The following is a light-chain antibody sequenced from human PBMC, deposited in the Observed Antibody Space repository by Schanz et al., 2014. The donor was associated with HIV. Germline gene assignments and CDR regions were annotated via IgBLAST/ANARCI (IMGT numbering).Light chain of an antibody. J-gene: IGKJ1*01. V-gene: IGKV3-20*01. CDR1: QSVDKY. Sequence: EIVLTQSPATLFLSPGDRATLSCRASQSVDKYLAWYQHRPGQAPTLLIYAASSRASGIPDRFSGSGSGADFPLTISELEPEDFAVYYCQQSGSSPRTFGQGTKVEIK. CDR2: AAS. CDR3: QQSGSSPRT.